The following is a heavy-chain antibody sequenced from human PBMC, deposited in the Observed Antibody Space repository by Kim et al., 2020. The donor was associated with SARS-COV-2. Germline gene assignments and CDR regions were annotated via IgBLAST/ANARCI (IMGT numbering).Heavy chain of an antibody. Sequence: ASVKVSCKASGYTFTSYAMHWVRQAPGQRLEWMGWINAGNGNTKYSQKFQGRVTITRDTSASTAYMELSSLRSEDTAVYYCARIMSEVGSGWLYWGQGTLVTVSS. D-gene: IGHD6-19*01. J-gene: IGHJ4*02. CDR1: GYTFTSYA. CDR2: INAGNGNT. CDR3: ARIMSEVGSGWLY. V-gene: IGHV1-3*01.